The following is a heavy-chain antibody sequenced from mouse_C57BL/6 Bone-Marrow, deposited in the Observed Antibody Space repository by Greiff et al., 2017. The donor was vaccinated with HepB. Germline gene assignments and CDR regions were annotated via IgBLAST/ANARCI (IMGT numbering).Heavy chain of an antibody. CDR1: GFTFKNSY. Sequence: EVMLVESVAELVRPGASVKLSCTASGFTFKNSYMHWVKQRPEQGLEWIGRIDPANGNTKYAPKFQGKATITVDTSSNTAYLQLSSLTSEDTAIYYCATAPRYFDDWGTGTTVTVSS. CDR2: IDPANGNT. V-gene: IGHV14-3*01. CDR3: ATAPRYFDD. J-gene: IGHJ1*03.